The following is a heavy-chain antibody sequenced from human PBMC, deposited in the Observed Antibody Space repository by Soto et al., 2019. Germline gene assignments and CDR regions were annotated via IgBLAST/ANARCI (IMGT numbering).Heavy chain of an antibody. V-gene: IGHV1-69*02. D-gene: IGHD2-15*01. Sequence: QVQLVQSGAEVKKPGSSVKVSCKASGGTFSSYTISWVRQAPGQGLEWMGRIIPILGIANYAQKFQGRVTITAEKSTSPAYMELSSLRSEDTAVYYCARTYCSGGSCSGQTSYYYGMDVWGQGTTVTVSS. CDR3: ARTYCSGGSCSGQTSYYYGMDV. J-gene: IGHJ6*02. CDR2: IIPILGIA. CDR1: GGTFSSYT.